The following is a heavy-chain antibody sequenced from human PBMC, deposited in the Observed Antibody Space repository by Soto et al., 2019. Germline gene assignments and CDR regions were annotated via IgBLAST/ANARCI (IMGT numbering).Heavy chain of an antibody. CDR3: ARGPTYYYDSGGCPPSDY. CDR2: MNPNNGNT. Sequence: QVQLVQSGAEVKKPGASVKVSCKTSGYTFTSYDINWVRQATGQGLEWMGWMNPNNGNTGYAQKFQGRVTMTRNTSISTAYMELSSLGSDDTAVYYCARGPTYYYDSGGCPPSDYWGQGSLVTVSS. J-gene: IGHJ4*02. D-gene: IGHD3-22*01. CDR1: GYTFTSYD. V-gene: IGHV1-8*01.